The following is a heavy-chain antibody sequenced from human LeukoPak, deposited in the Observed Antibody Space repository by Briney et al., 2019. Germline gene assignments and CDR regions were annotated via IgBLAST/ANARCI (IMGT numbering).Heavy chain of an antibody. CDR3: AKGRYYYDRVPFDY. CDR2: ISYDGSNR. CDR1: GFTFSNYA. V-gene: IGHV3-30*18. Sequence: GRSLRLSCAASGFTFSNYAMHWVRQAPGKGLEWVGVISYDGSNRYYVDSVKGRFTISRDNSKNTVYLQMNSLRAEDTAVYYCAKGRYYYDRVPFDYWGQGTLVTVSS. D-gene: IGHD3-22*01. J-gene: IGHJ4*02.